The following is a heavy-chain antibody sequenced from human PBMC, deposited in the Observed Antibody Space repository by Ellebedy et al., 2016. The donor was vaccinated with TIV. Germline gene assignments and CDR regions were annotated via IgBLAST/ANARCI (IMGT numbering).Heavy chain of an antibody. V-gene: IGHV3-23*01. D-gene: IGHD4-17*01. CDR3: AKDQRTPATVTTGLADS. J-gene: IGHJ4*02. CDR1: GFTFSTYA. CDR2: ISSSGGST. Sequence: PGGSLRLSCSGSGFTFSTYAMHWVRQAPGKGLEWVATISSSGGSTYYADSVKGRFTISRDISKNTLYLQMNSLRAEDTAVYYCAKDQRTPATVTTGLADSWGQGTLVTVSS.